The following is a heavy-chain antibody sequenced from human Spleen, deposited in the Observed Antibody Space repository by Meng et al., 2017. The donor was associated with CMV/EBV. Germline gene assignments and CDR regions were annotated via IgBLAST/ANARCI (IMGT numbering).Heavy chain of an antibody. CDR3: ARDPYTLMVLYFFDY. Sequence: GESLKISCTASGFTFGDNAMNWVRQAPGKGLEWVALISYDGSEKYYADSAKGRFTISRDNSKNTVYLQMNSLSAEDTAVYYCARDPYTLMVLYFFDYWGQGTLVTVS. V-gene: IGHV3-30*04. D-gene: IGHD5-18*01. CDR1: GFTFGDNA. J-gene: IGHJ4*02. CDR2: ISYDGSEK.